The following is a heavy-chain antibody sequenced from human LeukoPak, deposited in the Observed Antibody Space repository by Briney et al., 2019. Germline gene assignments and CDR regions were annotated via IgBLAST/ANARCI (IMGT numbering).Heavy chain of an antibody. Sequence: GGSLRLSCAASGFTFSSYAMSCVREAPGKGLEWVSAISGSGSGTYYADSVKGRFTISRDNSKNTLYLQMNSLRAEDTAVYYCAKDPSNRIAAAGIKHFDYWGQGTLVTVSS. CDR1: GFTFSSYA. CDR3: AKDPSNRIAAAGIKHFDY. J-gene: IGHJ4*02. V-gene: IGHV3-23*01. CDR2: ISGSGSGT. D-gene: IGHD6-13*01.